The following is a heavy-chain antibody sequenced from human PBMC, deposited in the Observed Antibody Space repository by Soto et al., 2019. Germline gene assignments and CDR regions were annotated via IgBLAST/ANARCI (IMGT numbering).Heavy chain of an antibody. CDR1: GFSFSRYW. Sequence: EVQLVESGGGFVQPGGALRLSCADSGFSFSRYWMHWVRQATGKGLVWVSRIKTDGSSTNYADSVKGRFTISKDNDKSTVYRQMNSLRAEDTAVYYCARSPGGYYIDWGQGTMFTVSS. D-gene: IGHD3-9*01. J-gene: IGHJ3*01. CDR2: IKTDGSST. V-gene: IGHV3-74*01. CDR3: ARSPGGYYID.